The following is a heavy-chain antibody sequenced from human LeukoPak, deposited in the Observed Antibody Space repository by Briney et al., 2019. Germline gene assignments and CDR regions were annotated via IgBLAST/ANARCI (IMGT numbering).Heavy chain of an antibody. Sequence: SVRVSFKASGGTFSIYAISWVRQAPGQGREWMGRIIPILGIANYAQKFQGRVTITADKSTSTAYMELSSLRSEDTAVYYCATPVGYCSSTSCYLDAFDIWGQGTMVTVSS. CDR1: GGTFSIYA. CDR3: ATPVGYCSSTSCYLDAFDI. D-gene: IGHD2-2*01. V-gene: IGHV1-69*04. J-gene: IGHJ3*02. CDR2: IIPILGIA.